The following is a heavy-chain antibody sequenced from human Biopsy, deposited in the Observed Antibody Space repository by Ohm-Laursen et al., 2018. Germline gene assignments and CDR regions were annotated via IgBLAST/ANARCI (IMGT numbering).Heavy chain of an antibody. CDR2: ISASGNHI. V-gene: IGHV3-21*01. D-gene: IGHD2-8*01. CDR3: ARDGEAKYCKHGVCPSDF. Sequence: GSLRLSCTAPGFTFSGFSMNWVRQAPGKGLEWVSSISASGNHIYYTDSVKGRFTVSRDNGKNSMYLQMNSLRVEDTAVYYCARDGEAKYCKHGVCPSDFWGQGTLVTVSS. CDR1: GFTFSGFS. J-gene: IGHJ4*02.